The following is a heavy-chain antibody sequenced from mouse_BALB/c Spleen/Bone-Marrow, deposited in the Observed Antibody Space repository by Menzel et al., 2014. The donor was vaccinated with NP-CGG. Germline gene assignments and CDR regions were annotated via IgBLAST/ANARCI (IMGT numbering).Heavy chain of an antibody. D-gene: IGHD1-2*01. V-gene: IGHV5-6-5*01. CDR1: GFTFSSYA. CDR2: ISSGGST. Sequence: EVKVVDSGGGLVKPGGSLKLSGAASGFTFSSYAMSWVRQTPEKRLEWVASISSGGSTYYPDSVKGRFTISRDNARNILYLQMSSLRSEDTAMYYCASPLYYGLHYYAMDYWGQGTSVTVSS. J-gene: IGHJ4*01. CDR3: ASPLYYGLHYYAMDY.